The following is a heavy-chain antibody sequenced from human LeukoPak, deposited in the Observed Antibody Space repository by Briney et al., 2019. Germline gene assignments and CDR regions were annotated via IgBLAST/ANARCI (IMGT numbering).Heavy chain of an antibody. J-gene: IGHJ6*03. CDR3: ARHVLARHYYYYYYMDV. CDR2: IYPGDSDT. D-gene: IGHD2-15*01. CDR1: GYNFTDYW. Sequence: GESLKISCKGSGYNFTDYWIGWVRQMPGKGLEWMGIIYPGDSDTRYSPSFQGQVTISADKSISTAYLQWSSLKASDTAMYYCARHVLARHYYYYYYMDVWGKGTTVTVSS. V-gene: IGHV5-51*01.